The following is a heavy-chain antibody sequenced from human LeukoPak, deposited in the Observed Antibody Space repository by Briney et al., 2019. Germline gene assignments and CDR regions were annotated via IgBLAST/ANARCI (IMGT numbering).Heavy chain of an antibody. J-gene: IGHJ4*02. V-gene: IGHV1-8*01. Sequence: ASVKVSCKASGYTFTSYDINWVRQATGQGLEWMGWMNPNSGNTGYAQKFQGRVTMTRNTSISTAYMELSSLRSEDTAVYYCARDAGVGATLDYWGQGTLVTVSS. CDR1: GYTFTSYD. CDR3: ARDAGVGATLDY. D-gene: IGHD1-26*01. CDR2: MNPNSGNT.